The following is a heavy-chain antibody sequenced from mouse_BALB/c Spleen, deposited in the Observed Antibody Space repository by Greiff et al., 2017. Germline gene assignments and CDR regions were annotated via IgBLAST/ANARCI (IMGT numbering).Heavy chain of an antibody. CDR3: ARRVGYYRYDGSLYAMDY. V-gene: IGHV8-8*01. CDR2: IWWDDDK. J-gene: IGHJ4*01. Sequence: QVTLKVSGPGILKPSQTLSLTCSFSGFSLSTSGMGVGWIRQPSGKGLEWLAHIWWDDDKYYNPSLKSQLTISKDTSRNQVFLKITSVDTADTATYYCARRVGYYRYDGSLYAMDYWGQGTSVTVSS. D-gene: IGHD2-14*01. CDR1: GFSLSTSGMG.